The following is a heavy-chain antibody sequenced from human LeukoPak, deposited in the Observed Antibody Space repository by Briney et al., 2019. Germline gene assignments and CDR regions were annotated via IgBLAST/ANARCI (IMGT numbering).Heavy chain of an antibody. CDR3: ARPYSGSYYFNY. D-gene: IGHD1-26*01. V-gene: IGHV4-34*01. CDR2: INHTGST. CDR1: GGSFSGYY. Sequence: SETLSLTCAVYGGSFSGYYWSWIRQSPGKGLEWIGEINHTGSTNYNPSLKSRVTISVDTSKNQFSLKLSSVTAADTAVYYCARPYSGSYYFNYWGQGTLVTVSS. J-gene: IGHJ4*02.